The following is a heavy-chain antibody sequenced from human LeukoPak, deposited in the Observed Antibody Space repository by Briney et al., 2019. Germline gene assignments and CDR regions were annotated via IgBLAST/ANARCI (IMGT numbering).Heavy chain of an antibody. CDR1: VGSISGDY. V-gene: IGHV4-4*07. J-gene: IGHJ5*02. Sequence: SETLSLTCTVCVGSISGDYWSWLRQPAGKGLEWIGRIYTSGSTNYNPSLKSRVTMSVETSKNQFSLKLRSVTAADTAVYYCTRENDISMIRGVTKCFDPWGQGTLVTVSS. CDR3: TRENDISMIRGVTKCFDP. CDR2: IYTSGST. D-gene: IGHD3-10*01.